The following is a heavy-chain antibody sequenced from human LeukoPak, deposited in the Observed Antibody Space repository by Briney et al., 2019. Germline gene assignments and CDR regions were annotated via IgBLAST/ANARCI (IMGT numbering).Heavy chain of an antibody. CDR3: ARRYDILTGYSPDAFDI. J-gene: IGHJ3*02. CDR1: GGTFSSYA. D-gene: IGHD3-9*01. Sequence: GASVKVSCKASGGTFSSYAISWVRQAPGQGLEWMGGIIPIFGTANYAQKIQGRVTITADESTSTAYMELSSLRSEDTAVYYCARRYDILTGYSPDAFDIWGQGTMVTVSS. V-gene: IGHV1-69*13. CDR2: IIPIFGTA.